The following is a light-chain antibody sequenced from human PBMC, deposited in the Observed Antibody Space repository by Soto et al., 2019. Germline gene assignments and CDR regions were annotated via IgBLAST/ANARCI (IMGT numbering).Light chain of an antibody. V-gene: IGLV2-11*01. J-gene: IGLJ1*01. Sequence: QSALTQPRSVSGSPGQSVTISCTGTSSDVGGYNFVSWYQQHPGKAPKLMIYDVSKRPSGVPDRFSGSKSGNTASLTISGLHAEDEGDYYCCSYAGSYTGVFGTGTKVTVL. CDR2: DVS. CDR1: SSDVGGYNF. CDR3: CSYAGSYTGV.